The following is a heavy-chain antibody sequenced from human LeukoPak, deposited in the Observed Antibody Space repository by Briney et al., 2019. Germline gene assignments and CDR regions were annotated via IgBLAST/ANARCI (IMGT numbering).Heavy chain of an antibody. J-gene: IGHJ3*02. CDR1: GGSISSGGYY. V-gene: IGHV4-39*07. Sequence: SETLSLTCTVSGGSISSGGYYWSWIRQPPGEGLEWIGEINHSGSTKYNPSLKSRVTISVDTSKNQFSLKLSSVTAADTAVHYCARREYYDSGGNDAFDIWGQGTMVTVSS. CDR2: INHSGST. CDR3: ARREYYDSGGNDAFDI. D-gene: IGHD3-22*01.